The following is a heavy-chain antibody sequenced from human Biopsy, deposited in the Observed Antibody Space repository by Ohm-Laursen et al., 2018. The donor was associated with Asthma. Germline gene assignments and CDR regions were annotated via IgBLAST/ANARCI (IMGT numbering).Heavy chain of an antibody. D-gene: IGHD3-10*01. Sequence: GASVKVSCKASGYTFNAYYIHWVRQAPGQEFEWMGRINPNSGNTHYAHKFQGRVTMTRDTSISKVYMELTSLRSDDTAVYYCARAPQPQNYGSGNAQYGLDAWGQGTTVTVSS. CDR2: INPNSGNT. CDR1: GYTFNAYY. V-gene: IGHV1-2*06. J-gene: IGHJ6*02. CDR3: ARAPQPQNYGSGNAQYGLDA.